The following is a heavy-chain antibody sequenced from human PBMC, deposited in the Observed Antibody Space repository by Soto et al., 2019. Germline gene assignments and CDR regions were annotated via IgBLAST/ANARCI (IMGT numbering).Heavy chain of an antibody. Sequence: QVQLQESGPGLVKPSQTLSLTCTVSGGSISSGRYYWSWTRQHPGKGLEWIGYIDNSGSTYYNPSLXXRVTISGDTSNNQFSLKLTSVTAADTAVYNCARGNYGEIDYWGQGTLVTVSS. CDR3: ARGNYGEIDY. V-gene: IGHV4-31*03. CDR1: GGSISSGRYY. CDR2: IDNSGST. D-gene: IGHD4-17*01. J-gene: IGHJ4*02.